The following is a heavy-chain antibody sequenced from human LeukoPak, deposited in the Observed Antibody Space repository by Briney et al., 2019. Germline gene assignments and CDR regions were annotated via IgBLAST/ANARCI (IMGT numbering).Heavy chain of an antibody. D-gene: IGHD4-17*01. CDR1: GGSISSYY. Sequence: SETLSLTCTVSGGSISSYYWGWIRQPPGKGLEWTGSIDHSGSTYYNPSLKSRITISVDTSKNQFSLKLSSVTAADTAVYYCATNSHGDYGFDWFDPWGQGTLVTVSS. CDR2: IDHSGST. V-gene: IGHV4-38-2*02. CDR3: ATNSHGDYGFDWFDP. J-gene: IGHJ5*02.